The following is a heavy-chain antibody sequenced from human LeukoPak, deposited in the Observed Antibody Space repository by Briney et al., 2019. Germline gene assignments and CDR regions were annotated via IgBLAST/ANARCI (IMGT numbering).Heavy chain of an antibody. Sequence: GASVKVSCKASGYTFTSYDINWVRQAAGQGLVWMGWMNPNSGNTGYAQKFQGRVTMTRNTSISTAYMELSSLRSEDTAVYYCAIRPATIQPDYWGQGTLVTVSS. CDR2: MNPNSGNT. D-gene: IGHD5-12*01. CDR1: GYTFTSYD. V-gene: IGHV1-8*01. J-gene: IGHJ4*02. CDR3: AIRPATIQPDY.